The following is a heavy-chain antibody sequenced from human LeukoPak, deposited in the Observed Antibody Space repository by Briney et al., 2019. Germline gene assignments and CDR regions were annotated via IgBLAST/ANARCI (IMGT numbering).Heavy chain of an antibody. J-gene: IGHJ4*02. Sequence: GGSLRLSCEASGFTFTTYWMGWVRQAPGKGLEWVANIKQDGSEKYYVDSVKGRFTLSRDNSKNTLYLQMNSLRAEDTAVYYCARILDSAWGELGYWGQGTLVTVSS. CDR1: GFTFTTYW. CDR2: IKQDGSEK. V-gene: IGHV3-7*01. D-gene: IGHD6-19*01. CDR3: ARILDSAWGELGY.